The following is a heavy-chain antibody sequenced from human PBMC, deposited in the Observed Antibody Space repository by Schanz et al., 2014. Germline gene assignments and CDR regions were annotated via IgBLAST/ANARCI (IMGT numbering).Heavy chain of an antibody. Sequence: EVQLVESGGGLVQPGGSLRLSCETSGFTFSNHAMSWVRQAPGKGLEWVSAISGRGGRTYYADSVKGRFTISRDNSKNTLYLQMNSLRAEDTAVYYCAKDCPSDYGDHCFDFWGQGTLVTASS. CDR1: GFTFSNHA. CDR3: AKDCPSDYGDHCFDF. CDR2: ISGRGGRT. V-gene: IGHV3-23*04. D-gene: IGHD4-17*01. J-gene: IGHJ4*02.